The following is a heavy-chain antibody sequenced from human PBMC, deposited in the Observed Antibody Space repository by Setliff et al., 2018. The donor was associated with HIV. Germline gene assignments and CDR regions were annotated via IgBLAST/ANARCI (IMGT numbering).Heavy chain of an antibody. J-gene: IGHJ5*02. CDR1: DASINSYY. CDR2: IFASGDT. D-gene: IGHD3-10*01. CDR3: ARRIDNSGSLPAKNWFDT. Sequence: KTSETLSLTCTVSDASINSYYWNWVRQPPGKGLEWIGFIFASGDTKYNPSLQSRVSISIDTSKNQFSLKLSSVTAADTAVYYCARRIDNSGSLPAKNWFDTWGQGRLVTVSS. V-gene: IGHV4-4*09.